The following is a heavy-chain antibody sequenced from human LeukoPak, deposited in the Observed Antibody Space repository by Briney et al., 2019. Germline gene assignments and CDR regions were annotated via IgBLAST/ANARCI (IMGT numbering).Heavy chain of an antibody. CDR2: IMPIFGTA. J-gene: IGHJ6*04. CDR1: GGTFSSYA. CDR3: ARGRSDIVVVPAARRNYYYYGMDV. D-gene: IGHD2-2*01. V-gene: IGHV1-69*13. Sequence: ASVKVSCKASGGTFSSYAISWVRQAPGQGLEWMGGIMPIFGTANYAQKFQGRVTITADESTSTAYMELSSLRSEDTAVYYCARGRSDIVVVPAARRNYYYYGMDVWGKGTTVTVSS.